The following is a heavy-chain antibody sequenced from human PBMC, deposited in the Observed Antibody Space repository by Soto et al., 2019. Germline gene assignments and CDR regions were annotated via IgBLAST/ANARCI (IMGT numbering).Heavy chain of an antibody. CDR1: GFIFSGYG. D-gene: IGHD2-8*01. CDR2: ISYDETNK. J-gene: IGHJ6*02. CDR3: ARDRGMGYYFFAMDV. V-gene: IGHV3-33*05. Sequence: QLVESGGGVVQPGRSLRLSCSASGFIFSGYGMHWVRQAPGKGLEWVAVISYDETNKYYADSVKGRFTISRDNSKNTVFLQAGSLRDDDTGVYYCARDRGMGYYFFAMDVWGHWTTVTVSS.